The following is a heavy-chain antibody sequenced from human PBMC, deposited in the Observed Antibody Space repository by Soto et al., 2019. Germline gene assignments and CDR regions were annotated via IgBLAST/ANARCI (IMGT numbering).Heavy chain of an antibody. V-gene: IGHV3-23*01. D-gene: IGHD3-10*01. CDR2: ISGSGGST. Sequence: EVQLLESGGGLVQPGGSLRLSCAASGFTFSSYAMSWVRQAPGKGLEWVSAISGSGGSTYYADSVKGRFTISRDNSKITLYLQMNSLRAEDTAVYYCAKDRDYYYGMDVWGQGTTVTVSS. J-gene: IGHJ6*02. CDR1: GFTFSSYA. CDR3: AKDRDYYYGMDV.